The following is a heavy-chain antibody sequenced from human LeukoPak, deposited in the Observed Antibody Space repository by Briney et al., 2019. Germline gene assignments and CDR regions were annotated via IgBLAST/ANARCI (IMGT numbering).Heavy chain of an antibody. Sequence: SETLSLTCTVSGGSTSTSDYYWGWVRQPPGKGLEWIGSMRYTGTTYYNPSLKSRVTISVDTSKNQLSLKLSSVTAADTAVYYCARRNNYGSGSYYPWGQGTLVTVSS. D-gene: IGHD3-10*01. CDR3: ARRNNYGSGSYYP. J-gene: IGHJ5*02. CDR1: GGSTSTSDYY. CDR2: MRYTGTT. V-gene: IGHV4-39*01.